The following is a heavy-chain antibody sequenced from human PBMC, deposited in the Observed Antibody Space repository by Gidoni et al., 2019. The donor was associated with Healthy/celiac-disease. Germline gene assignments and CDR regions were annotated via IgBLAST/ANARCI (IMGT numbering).Heavy chain of an antibody. CDR2: ISYDGSNK. CDR3: AKTIFGVVINYGMDV. CDR1: GFTFSSYG. Sequence: QVQLVESGGGVVQPGRSLRLSCAASGFTFSSYGMHWVRQAPGQGLEWVAVISYDGSNKYYADSVKGRFTISRDNSKNTLYLQMNSLRAEDTAVYYCAKTIFGVVINYGMDVWGQGTTVTVSS. J-gene: IGHJ6*02. D-gene: IGHD3-3*01. V-gene: IGHV3-30*18.